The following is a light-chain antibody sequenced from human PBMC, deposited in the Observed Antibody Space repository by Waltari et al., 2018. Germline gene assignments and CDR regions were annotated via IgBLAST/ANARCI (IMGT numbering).Light chain of an antibody. V-gene: IGKV1-39*01. CDR3: QQSYSTPRT. Sequence: DIQMTQSPSSLSASIGDRVTNTCRASQSISSNLNWYQHKPGKAPQLLIYAASSLHSGVPSRFSGSGSGTDFTLTISSLQAEDFAIYYCQQSYSTPRTFGQGTKVEI. J-gene: IGKJ1*01. CDR2: AAS. CDR1: QSISSN.